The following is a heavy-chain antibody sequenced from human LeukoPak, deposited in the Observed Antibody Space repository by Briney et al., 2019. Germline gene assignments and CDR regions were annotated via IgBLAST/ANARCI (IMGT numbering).Heavy chain of an antibody. D-gene: IGHD1-14*01. V-gene: IGHV3-48*03. CDR1: GFIFSNYE. Sequence: GGSLRLSCVASGFIFSNYEMTWVRQAPGKGLEWVPFISYSGNSIYYADSVKGRFTISRDNSKNSLYLQLTSLRAEDTALYYCARDRGRNSFDYWGQGTLVSVSS. CDR3: ARDRGRNSFDY. J-gene: IGHJ4*02. CDR2: ISYSGNSI.